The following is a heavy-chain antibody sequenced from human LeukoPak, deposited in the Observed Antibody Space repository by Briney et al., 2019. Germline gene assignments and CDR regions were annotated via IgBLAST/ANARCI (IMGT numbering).Heavy chain of an antibody. D-gene: IGHD5-18*01. CDR1: GYTFTGYY. Sequence: ASVKVSCXASGYTFTGYYMHWVRQALGQGLEWMGRINPNSGGTNYAQKFQGRVTMTRDTSISTAYMELSRLRSDDTAVYYCARLSVDTAMVAAFDIWGQGTMVTVSS. CDR3: ARLSVDTAMVAAFDI. J-gene: IGHJ3*02. V-gene: IGHV1-2*06. CDR2: INPNSGGT.